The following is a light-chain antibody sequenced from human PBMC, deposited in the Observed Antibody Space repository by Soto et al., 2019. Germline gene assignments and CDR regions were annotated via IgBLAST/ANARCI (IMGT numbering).Light chain of an antibody. CDR3: CSYAGSSTSLV. V-gene: IGLV2-23*01. J-gene: IGLJ1*01. CDR2: EGS. Sequence: QSALTQPASVSGSPGQSITISCTGTSSDVGSYNLVSWYQQHPGKAPKLMIYEGSKRPSGVSNRFSGSKSGSTASLTISGLQAEDEADYYCCSYAGSSTSLVFGTGTKVTV. CDR1: SSDVGSYNL.